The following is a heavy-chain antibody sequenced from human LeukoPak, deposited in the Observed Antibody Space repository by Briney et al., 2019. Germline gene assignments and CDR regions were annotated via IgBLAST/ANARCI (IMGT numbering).Heavy chain of an antibody. V-gene: IGHV3-23*01. Sequence: GRSLRLSCAASGFTFSDYAMSWGCQAPGKSLGWGLEIIGSGDDTYNADYVKGRITISRDNSKNTLYQQMHSLRAEDTAIYYCAKDHGRIGGQETMVTV. D-gene: IGHD2/OR15-2a*01. CDR1: GFTFSDYA. CDR3: AKDHGRI. CDR2: IIGSGDDT. J-gene: IGHJ4*02.